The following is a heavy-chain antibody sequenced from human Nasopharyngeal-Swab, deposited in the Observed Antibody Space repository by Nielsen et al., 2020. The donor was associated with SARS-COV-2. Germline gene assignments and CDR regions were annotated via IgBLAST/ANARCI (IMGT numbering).Heavy chain of an antibody. V-gene: IGHV5-51*01. D-gene: IGHD3-3*02. CDR2: IYPGDSDS. CDR1: GYIFTNYW. Sequence: GESLKISCQASGYIFTNYWIGWVRQMPGKGLEWMAMIYPGDSDSKYSPSFPGQVTISADKSISTAYLQWSSLKASDTAMYYCARLSIPYWFFDLWGRGTLVTVSS. CDR3: ARLSIPYWFFDL. J-gene: IGHJ2*01.